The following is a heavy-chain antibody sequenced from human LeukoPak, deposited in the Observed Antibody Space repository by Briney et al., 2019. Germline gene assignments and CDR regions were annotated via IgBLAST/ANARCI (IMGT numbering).Heavy chain of an antibody. D-gene: IGHD5-12*01. V-gene: IGHV3-7*04. CDR3: ARASGYEDAFDI. Sequence: GGSLRLSCAASGFTFSSYWMSWVGQAPGKGLEGVANIKQDGSEKYYVDSVKGRFTISRDNAKNSLYLQMNSLRAEDTAVYYCARASGYEDAFDIWGQGTMVTVSS. CDR2: IKQDGSEK. CDR1: GFTFSSYW. J-gene: IGHJ3*02.